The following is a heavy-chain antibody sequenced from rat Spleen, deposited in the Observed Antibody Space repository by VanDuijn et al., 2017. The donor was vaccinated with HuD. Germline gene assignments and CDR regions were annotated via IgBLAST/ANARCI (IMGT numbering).Heavy chain of an antibody. CDR1: GFTFSDYY. D-gene: IGHD1-1*01. J-gene: IGHJ2*01. Sequence: EVQLVESDGGLVQPGRSLKLSCAASGFTFSDYYMAWVRQAPTKGLEWVASITNSGGSTYYRDSVKGRFTISRDNAKSTLYLQMDSLRSEDTATYYCARDGQWFDYWGQGVMVTVSS. V-gene: IGHV5-25*01. CDR2: ITNSGGST. CDR3: ARDGQWFDY.